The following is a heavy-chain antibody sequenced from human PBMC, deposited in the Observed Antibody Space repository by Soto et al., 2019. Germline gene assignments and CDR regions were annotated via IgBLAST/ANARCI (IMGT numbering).Heavy chain of an antibody. CDR2: IYYSGAT. D-gene: IGHD2-21*01. Sequence: SEALSVTSKVSDGSISSYYWNWFGQPTGQWLEWIGNIYYSGATNYSPSLQRRVTISVDTSKNQISLKLKSVTAADSAVYYCARVAASSSFQFSFYGMDVWGQGTTVTVSS. V-gene: IGHV4-59*01. J-gene: IGHJ6*02. CDR3: ARVAASSSFQFSFYGMDV. CDR1: DGSISSYY.